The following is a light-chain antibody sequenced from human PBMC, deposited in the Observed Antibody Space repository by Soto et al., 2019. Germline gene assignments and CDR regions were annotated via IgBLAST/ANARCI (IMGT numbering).Light chain of an antibody. CDR2: GAS. V-gene: IGKV3-20*01. CDR1: QSISSTY. J-gene: IGKJ3*01. Sequence: ELVLTQSPGTLSLSPGERATLSCRASQSISSTYLGWSQQKRCQSTRLLISGASSRATGIPDRLSGSGSGTAFTITITRLAPSEFAVYYGDEYGNIPFTFSSGTKV. CDR3: DEYGNIPFT.